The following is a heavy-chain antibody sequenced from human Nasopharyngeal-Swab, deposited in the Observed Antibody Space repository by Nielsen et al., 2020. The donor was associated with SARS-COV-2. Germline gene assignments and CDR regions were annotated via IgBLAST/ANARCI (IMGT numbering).Heavy chain of an antibody. V-gene: IGHV3-30*03. J-gene: IGHJ5*02. CDR2: ISYDGNTK. Sequence: GGSLRLSCAASGFTLSHYGMHWVRQAPGKGLEWAAAISYDGNTKYYADSAKGRFTISRDSAKNALYLEMNSLRAEDTAVYYCARGLVAGRFDPWGQGTLVTVSS. D-gene: IGHD6-19*01. CDR1: GFTLSHYG. CDR3: ARGLVAGRFDP.